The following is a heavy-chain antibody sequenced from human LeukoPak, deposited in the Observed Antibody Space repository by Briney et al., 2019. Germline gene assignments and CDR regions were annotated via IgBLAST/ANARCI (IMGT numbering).Heavy chain of an antibody. V-gene: IGHV4-59*11. D-gene: IGHD6-6*01. CDR1: GGSISSHY. Sequence: SETLSLTCTVSGGSISSHYWSWIRQPPGKGLEWIGYIYYSGSTNYNPSLKSRVTISVDTSKNQFSLKLSSVTAADTAVYYCARVMPGSSWTSFDYWGQGTLVTVSS. J-gene: IGHJ4*02. CDR2: IYYSGST. CDR3: ARVMPGSSWTSFDY.